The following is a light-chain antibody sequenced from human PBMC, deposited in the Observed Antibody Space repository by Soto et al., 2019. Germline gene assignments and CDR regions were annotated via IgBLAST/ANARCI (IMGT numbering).Light chain of an antibody. CDR2: GTS. J-gene: IGKJ4*01. Sequence: ENVLTQSPCTLSLSPGEMGTLSCRAGQPITTSSLAWYQQRPGQAPRLLIYGTSTRASVTPDRFSGSGSGTAVTHSITTLRTEHLADYYTQQYRYSPLTFGEGTKVDIK. CDR3: QQYRYSPLT. CDR1: QPITTSS. V-gene: IGKV3-20*01.